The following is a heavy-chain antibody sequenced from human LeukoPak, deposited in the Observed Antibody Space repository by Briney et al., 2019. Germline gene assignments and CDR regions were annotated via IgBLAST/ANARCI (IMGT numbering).Heavy chain of an antibody. D-gene: IGHD2/OR15-2a*01. CDR3: ARRGSNSYYYYMDV. Sequence: ASVKVSCKASGYTFTSYGISWVRQAPGQGLEWMGWISAYNGNTNYAQKLQGRVTMTTDTSTSTAYMELRSLRSDDTAVYHCARRGSNSYYYYMDVWGKGTTVTVSS. CDR1: GYTFTSYG. CDR2: ISAYNGNT. V-gene: IGHV1-18*01. J-gene: IGHJ6*03.